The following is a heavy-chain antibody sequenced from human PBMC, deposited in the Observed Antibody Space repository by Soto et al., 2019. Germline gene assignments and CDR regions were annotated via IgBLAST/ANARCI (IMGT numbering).Heavy chain of an antibody. Sequence: EVQLVESGGGLVKPGGSLRLSCVASGFSLSSHSMNWVRQTPDKGLEWVSSISGFSTYIYYTDSAKGRFTVSRDNAKNSLYLQMDSLRADDTAVYYCARMAGDSGTYAVDYWGQGNLVSVSS. CDR2: ISGFSTYI. CDR1: GFSLSSHS. D-gene: IGHD1-26*01. CDR3: ARMAGDSGTYAVDY. V-gene: IGHV3-21*01. J-gene: IGHJ4*02.